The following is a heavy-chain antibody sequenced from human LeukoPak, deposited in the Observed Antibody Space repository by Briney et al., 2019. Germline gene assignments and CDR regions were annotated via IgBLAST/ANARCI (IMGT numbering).Heavy chain of an antibody. CDR1: GYTLTGLS. D-gene: IGHD3-10*01. V-gene: IGHV1-24*01. CDR2: FDPEDGET. J-gene: IGHJ5*02. Sequence: ASVKVPCKVSGYTLTGLSMHWVRQAPGKGLEWMGGFDPEDGETIYAQKFQGRVTMTEDTSTDTAYMELSSLRSEDTAVYYCATERIMVRGVINNWFDPWGQGTLVTVSS. CDR3: ATERIMVRGVINNWFDP.